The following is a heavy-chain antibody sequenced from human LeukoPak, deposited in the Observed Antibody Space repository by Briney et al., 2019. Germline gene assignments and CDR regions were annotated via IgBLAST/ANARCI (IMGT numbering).Heavy chain of an antibody. CDR3: AGGAVPAAMSPYYYYGMDV. D-gene: IGHD2-2*01. CDR1: GYTFTSYD. V-gene: IGHV1-8*01. J-gene: IGHJ6*02. Sequence: EASVKVSCKASGYTFTSYDINWVRQATGQGLEWMGWMNPNSGNTGYAQKFQGRVTMTRNTSISTAYMELSSLRSEDTAVYYCAGGAVPAAMSPYYYYGMDVWGQGTTVTVSS. CDR2: MNPNSGNT.